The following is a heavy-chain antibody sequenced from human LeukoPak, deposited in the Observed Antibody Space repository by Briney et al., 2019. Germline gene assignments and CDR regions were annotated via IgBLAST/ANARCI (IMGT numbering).Heavy chain of an antibody. CDR2: IKHVGTEK. J-gene: IGHJ3*01. Sequence: PGGSLRLSCTASGFTFSGYWMSWVRQAPGKGLEWVANIKHVGTEKYYVDSVKGRFTISRDNAKNSLYLQMNSLRAEDTAVYYCARDRKYYDNRDYRTDPFDVWGPGTMVTVSS. D-gene: IGHD3-22*01. CDR3: ARDRKYYDNRDYRTDPFDV. CDR1: GFTFSGYW. V-gene: IGHV3-7*03.